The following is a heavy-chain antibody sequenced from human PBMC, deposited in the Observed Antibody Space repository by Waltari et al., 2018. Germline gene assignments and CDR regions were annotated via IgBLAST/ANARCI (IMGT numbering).Heavy chain of an antibody. CDR1: GGSFSGYY. Sequence: QVQLQQWGAGLLKPSETLSLTCAVYGGSFSGYYWSWIRQPPGKGLEWIGEINHSGSTTYNPSLKSRVTISVDTSKNQSSLKLSSVTAADTAVYYCARGKQPGTYYYYYYMDVWGKGTTVTVSS. D-gene: IGHD1-1*01. V-gene: IGHV4-34*01. J-gene: IGHJ6*03. CDR3: ARGKQPGTYYYYYYMDV. CDR2: INHSGST.